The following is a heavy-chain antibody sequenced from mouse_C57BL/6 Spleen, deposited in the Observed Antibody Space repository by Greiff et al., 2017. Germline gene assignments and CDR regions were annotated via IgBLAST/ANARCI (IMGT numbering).Heavy chain of an antibody. CDR1: GYTFTSYW. J-gene: IGHJ2*01. CDR2: IDPSDSYT. V-gene: IGHV1-69*01. Sequence: QVQLQQPGAELVMPGASVKLSCKASGYTFTSYWMHWVKQRPGQGLEWIGEIDPSDSYTNYNQKFKGKSTLTVDKSYSTAYMQLSSLTSEDSAVYYCARRGYYGSGGPYYFDYWGQGTTLTVSS. CDR3: ARRGYYGSGGPYYFDY. D-gene: IGHD1-1*01.